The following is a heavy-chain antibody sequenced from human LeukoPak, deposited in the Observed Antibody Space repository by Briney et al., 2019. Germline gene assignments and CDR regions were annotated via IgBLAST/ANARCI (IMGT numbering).Heavy chain of an antibody. CDR2: ISYDGSNK. D-gene: IGHD2-2*01. V-gene: IGHV3-30-3*01. CDR1: GFTFSSYA. Sequence: GGSLRLSCAASGFTFSSYAMHWVRQAPGKGLEWVAFISYDGSNKYYADSVKGRFTISRDNSKNTLYLQMNSLRTEDTAVYYCARDPRYCSSANCYIDYWGQGTLVTVSS. J-gene: IGHJ4*03. CDR3: ARDPRYCSSANCYIDY.